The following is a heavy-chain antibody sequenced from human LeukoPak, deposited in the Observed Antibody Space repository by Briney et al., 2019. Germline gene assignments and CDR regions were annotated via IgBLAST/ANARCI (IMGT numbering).Heavy chain of an antibody. CDR2: ISAYNGNT. Sequence: ASVKVSCKASGYTFTSYGISWVRQAPGQGLEWMGWISAYNGNTNYAQKLQSRVTMTTDTSTSIAYMELRSLRSDDTAVYYCARVGDPYYDILTGYYSDAFDIWGQGTMVTVSS. J-gene: IGHJ3*02. D-gene: IGHD3-9*01. CDR3: ARVGDPYYDILTGYYSDAFDI. V-gene: IGHV1-18*01. CDR1: GYTFTSYG.